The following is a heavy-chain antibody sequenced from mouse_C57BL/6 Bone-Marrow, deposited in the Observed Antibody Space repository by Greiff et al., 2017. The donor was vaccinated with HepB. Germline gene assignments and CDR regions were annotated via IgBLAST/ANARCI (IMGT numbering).Heavy chain of an antibody. CDR2: IKPNNGGT. V-gene: IGHV1-26*01. Sequence: EVKLQQSGPELVKPEASVKISCKASGYTFTDYYMNWVKQSHGKSLEWIGDIKPNNGGTSYNQKFKGKATLTVDKSSSTAYMELRSLTSEDSAVYYCARREYYYGSSYWYFDVWGTGTTVTVSS. D-gene: IGHD1-1*01. CDR3: ARREYYYGSSYWYFDV. CDR1: GYTFTDYY. J-gene: IGHJ1*03.